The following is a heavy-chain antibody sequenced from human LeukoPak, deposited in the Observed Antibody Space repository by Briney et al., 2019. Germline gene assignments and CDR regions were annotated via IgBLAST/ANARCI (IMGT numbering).Heavy chain of an antibody. CDR3: AREGYSYGIY. Sequence: GGSLRLSCAASGFTFSTYAMSWVRQAPGTGLEWVSVISGSGGSTYYTDSVKGRFTISRDNSESTLYLQMNSLRAEDTAVYYCAREGYSYGIYWGQGTLVTVSS. CDR2: ISGSGGST. CDR1: GFTFSTYA. J-gene: IGHJ4*02. D-gene: IGHD5-18*01. V-gene: IGHV3-23*01.